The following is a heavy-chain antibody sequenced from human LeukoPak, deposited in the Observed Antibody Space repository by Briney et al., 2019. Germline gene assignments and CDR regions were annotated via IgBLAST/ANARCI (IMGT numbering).Heavy chain of an antibody. CDR1: GYTFTGYY. Sequence: ASVKVSCKASGYTFTGYYMHWVRQAPGQGLEWMGWISAYNGNTNYAQKLQGRVTMTTDTSTRTAYMELRSLRSDDTAVYYCARVRGELRDGDYWGQGTLVTVSS. D-gene: IGHD5-24*01. J-gene: IGHJ4*02. V-gene: IGHV1-18*04. CDR3: ARVRGELRDGDY. CDR2: ISAYNGNT.